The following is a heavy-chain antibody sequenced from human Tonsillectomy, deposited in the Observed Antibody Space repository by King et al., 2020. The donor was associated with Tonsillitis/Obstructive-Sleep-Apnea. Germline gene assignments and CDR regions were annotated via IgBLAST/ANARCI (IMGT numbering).Heavy chain of an antibody. Sequence: QLVQSGAEVKKPGESLRISCKVSGYRFSTHWIAWVRQTSGKGLEWMGIIYPDDSDITYSPTFQGQVVISVDKSNSTAYLQWTSLKASDTAIYYCAGPRYTGSPGPDFGYWGQGTLVTVSS. J-gene: IGHJ4*02. D-gene: IGHD1-26*01. V-gene: IGHV5-51*01. CDR1: GYRFSTHW. CDR3: AGPRYTGSPGPDFGY. CDR2: IYPDDSDI.